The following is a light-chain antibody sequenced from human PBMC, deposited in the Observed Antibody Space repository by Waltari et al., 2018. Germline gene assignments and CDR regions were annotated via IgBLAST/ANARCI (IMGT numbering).Light chain of an antibody. CDR3: NSFTSGGTYV. J-gene: IGLJ1*01. CDR2: DVN. CDR1: SSDVGGYNY. V-gene: IGLV2-14*03. Sequence: QSALTQPASVSGSPGQSITISCTGTSSDVGGYNYVSWYQQHPGKAPKRMIYDVNKRPSVVSNRFSGSKSGNTASLTISGLQAEDEADYYCNSFTSGGTYVFGTGTKVTVL.